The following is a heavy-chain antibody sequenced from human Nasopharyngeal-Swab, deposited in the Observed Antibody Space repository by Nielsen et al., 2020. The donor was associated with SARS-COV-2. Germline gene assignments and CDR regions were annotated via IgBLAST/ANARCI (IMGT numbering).Heavy chain of an antibody. J-gene: IGHJ6*02. V-gene: IGHV5-51*01. D-gene: IGHD1-26*01. CDR3: AIGAAVGTLFHGMDV. Sequence: GGSLRLSCKGSGYSFTSYWIAWVRQMPGKGLEWMGIIYPRDSDTRYSPSFQGQVTISVDQSITTAYLHWTSLKASDTAKYYCAIGAAVGTLFHGMDVWGQGTMVTVSS. CDR1: GYSFTSYW. CDR2: IYPRDSDT.